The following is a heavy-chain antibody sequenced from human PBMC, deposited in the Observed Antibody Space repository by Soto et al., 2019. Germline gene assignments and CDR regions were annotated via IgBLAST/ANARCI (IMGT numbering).Heavy chain of an antibody. CDR3: AAAVPAEYVFPYYYMDV. D-gene: IGHD3-16*01. Sequence: QVQLQESGPGLVKPSETLSLTCTVSGASISSYHWSWIRQTPGKGLEWIGYIYSSGSANYNPSLKSRVTFSVDPSKNQVSLKLSSVTAADTGVYYCAAAVPAEYVFPYYYMDVWGKGTTVTVSS. V-gene: IGHV4-59*01. J-gene: IGHJ6*03. CDR1: GASISSYH. CDR2: IYSSGSA.